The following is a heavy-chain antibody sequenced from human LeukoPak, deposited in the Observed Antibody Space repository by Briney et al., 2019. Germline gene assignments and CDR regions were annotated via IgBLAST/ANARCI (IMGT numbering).Heavy chain of an antibody. CDR3: AKDEGYDSSGYYHTFFDY. CDR1: GFTFSSYA. D-gene: IGHD3-22*01. J-gene: IGHJ4*02. CDR2: ISGSGGST. V-gene: IGHV3-23*01. Sequence: GGSLRLSCAASGFTFSSYAMSWVRQAPGKGLEWVSAISGSGGSTYYADSVKGRFTISRDNSKNTLYLQMNSLRAEDTAVYYCAKDEGYDSSGYYHTFFDYWGQGTLVTVSP.